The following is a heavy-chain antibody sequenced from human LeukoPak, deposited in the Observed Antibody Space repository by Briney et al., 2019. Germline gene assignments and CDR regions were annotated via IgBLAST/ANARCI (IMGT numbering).Heavy chain of an antibody. D-gene: IGHD3-10*01. J-gene: IGHJ5*02. CDR1: GYTFTSYD. CDR3: ARGEKLLWFGELPNWFDP. CDR2: MNPNSGNT. V-gene: IGHV1-8*01. Sequence: ASVKVSCKASGYTFTSYDINWVRQATGQGLEWMGWMNPNSGNTGYAQKFQGRVTMTRNTSISTAYMELSSLRSEDTAVYYCARGEKLLWFGELPNWFDPWGQGTLVTVSS.